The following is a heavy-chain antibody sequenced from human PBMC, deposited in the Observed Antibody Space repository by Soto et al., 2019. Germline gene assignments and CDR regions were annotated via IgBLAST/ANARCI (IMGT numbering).Heavy chain of an antibody. CDR3: ARDPKEYYYDSSGSTLAY. D-gene: IGHD3-22*01. V-gene: IGHV1-69*13. Sequence: SVKVSCKASGGTFSSYAISWVRQAPGQGLEWMGGIIPIFGTANYAQKFQGRVTITADESTSTAYMELSSLRSEDTAVYYCARDPKEYYYDSSGSTLAYWGQGTLVTVS. CDR2: IIPIFGTA. J-gene: IGHJ4*02. CDR1: GGTFSSYA.